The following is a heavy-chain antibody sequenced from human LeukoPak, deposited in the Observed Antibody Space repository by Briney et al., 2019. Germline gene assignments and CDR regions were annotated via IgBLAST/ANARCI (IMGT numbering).Heavy chain of an antibody. CDR2: INQDGSAR. D-gene: IGHD1-7*01. Sequence: GGSLRLSCAASGFTLSSHWMSWVRQAPGKGLEWVANINQDGSARYYVDSVKGRFTISRDNAKNSMYLQMNSLRAEDTAAYYCARWEIRGTAHQLDYWGQGTLVTVSS. J-gene: IGHJ4*02. CDR1: GFTLSSHW. V-gene: IGHV3-7*01. CDR3: ARWEIRGTAHQLDY.